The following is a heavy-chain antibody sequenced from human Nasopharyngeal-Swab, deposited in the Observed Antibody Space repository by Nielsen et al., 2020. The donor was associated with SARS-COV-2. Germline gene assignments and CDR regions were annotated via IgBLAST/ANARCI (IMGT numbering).Heavy chain of an antibody. J-gene: IGHJ4*02. D-gene: IGHD6-19*01. CDR2: IYYSGST. CDR1: GGSISSYY. V-gene: IGHV4-59*01. CDR3: ARDRTYSSGPDYYFDY. Sequence: SETLSLTCTVSGGSISSYYWSWIRQPPGKGLEWIRYIYYSGSTNYNPSLKSRVTISVDTSKNQFSLKLSSVTAADTAVYYCARDRTYSSGPDYYFDYWGQGTLVTVSS.